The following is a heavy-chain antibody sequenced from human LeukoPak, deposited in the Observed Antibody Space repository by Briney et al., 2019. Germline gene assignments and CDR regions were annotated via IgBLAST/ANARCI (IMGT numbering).Heavy chain of an antibody. CDR3: ARENLGDRSLDY. D-gene: IGHD2-21*01. Sequence: GGSLRLSCAASGFTFSSYSMNWVRQAPGKGLEWVSSISSSSYIYYADSVKGRFTISRDNAKNSLYLQMNSLRAEDTAVYYCARENLGDRSLDYWGQGTLVTVSS. CDR2: ISSSSYI. CDR1: GFTFSSYS. V-gene: IGHV3-21*01. J-gene: IGHJ4*02.